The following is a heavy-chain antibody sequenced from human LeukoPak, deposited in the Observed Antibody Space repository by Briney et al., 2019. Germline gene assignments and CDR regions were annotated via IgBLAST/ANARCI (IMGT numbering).Heavy chain of an antibody. Sequence: GASVKVSCKASGYTFTSFVMTWVRQAPGQGLEWMGWINTSTVNPTYAQGFTGRFVFSLDTSVNTAYLQIISLKAEDTDVYYCARVVHPYDYESSGLTYDAFDIWGQGTMVTVSS. CDR1: GYTFTSFV. CDR2: INTSTVNP. D-gene: IGHD3-22*01. J-gene: IGHJ3*02. V-gene: IGHV7-4-1*02. CDR3: ARVVHPYDYESSGLTYDAFDI.